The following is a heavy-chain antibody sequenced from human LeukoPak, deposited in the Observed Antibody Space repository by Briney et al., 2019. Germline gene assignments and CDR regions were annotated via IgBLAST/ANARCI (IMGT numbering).Heavy chain of an antibody. D-gene: IGHD5-12*01. Sequence: ASETLSLTCTVSGGSISSGDYYWSWIRQPPGKGLEWIGYIYYSGSTYYNPSLKSRVTISVDTSKNQFSLKLSSVTAADTAVYYCARAEYSGCDYWFDPWGQGTLVTVSS. V-gene: IGHV4-30-4*01. CDR1: GGSISSGDYY. J-gene: IGHJ5*02. CDR2: IYYSGST. CDR3: ARAEYSGCDYWFDP.